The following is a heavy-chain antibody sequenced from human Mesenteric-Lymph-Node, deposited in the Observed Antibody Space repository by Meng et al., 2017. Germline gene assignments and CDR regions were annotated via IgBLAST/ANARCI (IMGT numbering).Heavy chain of an antibody. V-gene: IGHV4-28*01. CDR2: IYYSGST. D-gene: IGHD3-10*01. CDR3: ARRRGGSGRDC. J-gene: IGHJ4*02. Sequence: QVQLQEPGPGLVKPSDTLSLTCAVSGYSISSSNWWGWIRQPSGKGLEWIGYIYYSGSTYYNPSLKSRVTMFVDTSKNQFSLMLTSVTATDTAVYYCARRRGGSGRDCWGQGTLVTVSS. CDR1: GYSISSSNW.